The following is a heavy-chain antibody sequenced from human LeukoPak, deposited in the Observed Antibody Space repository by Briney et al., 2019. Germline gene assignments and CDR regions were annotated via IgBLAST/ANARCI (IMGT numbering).Heavy chain of an antibody. V-gene: IGHV3-21*01. CDR1: GFTFSSYS. D-gene: IGHD3-10*01. CDR2: ISSSSSYI. J-gene: IGHJ6*02. Sequence: GGSLRLSCAASGFTFSSYSMNWVRQAPGKGLEWVSSISSSSSYIYYADSVKGRFTISRDNAKNSLYLQMNSLRAEDTAVYYCARGWFGSGSYYYYYGMDVWGQGTPVTVSS. CDR3: ARGWFGSGSYYYYYGMDV.